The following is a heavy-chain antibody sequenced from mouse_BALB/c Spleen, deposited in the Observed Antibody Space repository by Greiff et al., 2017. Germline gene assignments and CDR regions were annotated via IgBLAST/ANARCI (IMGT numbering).Heavy chain of an antibody. V-gene: IGHV14-3*02. CDR2: IDPANGNT. J-gene: IGHJ1*01. CDR3: ARSRFITTVVDWYFDV. CDR1: GFNIKDTY. Sequence: EVQLQQSGAELVKPGASVKLSCTASGFNIKDTYMHWVKQRPEQGLEWIGRIDPANGNTKYDPKFQGKATITADTSSNTAYLQLSSLTSEDTAVYYCARSRFITTVVDWYFDVWGAGTTVTVSS. D-gene: IGHD1-1*01.